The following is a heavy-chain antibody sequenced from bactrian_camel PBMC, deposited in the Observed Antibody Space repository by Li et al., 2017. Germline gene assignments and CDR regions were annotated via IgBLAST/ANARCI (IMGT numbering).Heavy chain of an antibody. CDR2: VGSDGTT. J-gene: IGHJ4*01. CDR1: APGYTGDTFC. Sequence: QVQLVESGGGSVQTGGSLTLSCVASAPGYTGDTFCMAWFRQVEGKEREGVAAVGSDGTTKYADAVKGRFTISRDNAKNTATLHMNSLKPEDTGMYYCAADPLGLDRPSGSWVLIHYWGQGTQVTVS. CDR3: AADPLGLDRPSGSWVLIHY. D-gene: IGHD5*01. V-gene: IGHV3S53*01.